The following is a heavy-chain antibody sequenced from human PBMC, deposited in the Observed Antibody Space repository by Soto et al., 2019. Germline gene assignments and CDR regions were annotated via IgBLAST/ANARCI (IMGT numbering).Heavy chain of an antibody. D-gene: IGHD5-18*01. Sequence: PSETLSLTCTVSGGSISSSSYYWGWIRQPPGKGLEWIGSIYYSGSTYYNPSLKSRVTISVDTSKNQFSLKLSSVTAADTAVYYCARRAWIQLWLPYYYYYGMDAWGQGTTVTVSS. CDR3: ARRAWIQLWLPYYYYYGMDA. V-gene: IGHV4-39*01. CDR2: IYYSGST. J-gene: IGHJ6*02. CDR1: GGSISSSSYY.